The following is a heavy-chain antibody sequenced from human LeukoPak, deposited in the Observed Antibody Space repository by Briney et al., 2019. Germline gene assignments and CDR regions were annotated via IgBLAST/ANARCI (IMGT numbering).Heavy chain of an antibody. V-gene: IGHV5-51*01. J-gene: IGHJ4*02. CDR3: ARRHYYYDRSGFYYYLDT. CDR2: IQPGNPEI. D-gene: IGHD3-22*01. Sequence: GESLKISCKASEYSFTSYWIGWVRQMPGKGLEWVGNIQPGNPEIRYSSSFQGQVTLSADKSISTAYLQWSSLKASDTAMYYCARRHYYYDRSGFYYYLDTWGQGTQVTVTS. CDR1: EYSFTSYW.